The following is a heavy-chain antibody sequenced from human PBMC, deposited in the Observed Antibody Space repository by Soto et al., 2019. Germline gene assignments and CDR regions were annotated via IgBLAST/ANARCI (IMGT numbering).Heavy chain of an antibody. Sequence: EVQLVESGGGLVQPGGSLRLSCEASGFTFRNYDMHWVRQGTGKGLEWVSGISAAGDPDYADSVEGRFTISRETAQNSFFLRMNSLRVGDTAVSYCARTDRDFYGLDVWGQGTKVIVSS. V-gene: IGHV3-13*05. CDR3: ARTDRDFYGLDV. CDR1: GFTFRNYD. CDR2: ISAAGDP. J-gene: IGHJ6*02.